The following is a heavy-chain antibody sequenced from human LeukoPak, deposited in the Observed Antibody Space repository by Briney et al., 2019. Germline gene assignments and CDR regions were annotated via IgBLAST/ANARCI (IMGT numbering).Heavy chain of an antibody. CDR3: ARDAQRGFDYSNSLEY. Sequence: GGSLRLSCAASGFTFSNYAMHWVRQAPGKGLEWVAVIWSDGTEKYYGDAVKGRFTISRDDSRKTVYLQMNRLRGEDTAVYYCARDAQRGFDYSNSLEYWGQGTLVTVSS. D-gene: IGHD4-11*01. CDR1: GFTFSNYA. V-gene: IGHV3-33*08. CDR2: IWSDGTEK. J-gene: IGHJ4*02.